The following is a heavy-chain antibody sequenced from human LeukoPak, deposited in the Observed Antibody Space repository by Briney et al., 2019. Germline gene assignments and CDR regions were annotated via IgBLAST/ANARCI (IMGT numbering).Heavy chain of an antibody. CDR3: ARRYDYVWGSFGYFDL. V-gene: IGHV4-38-2*02. J-gene: IGHJ2*01. CDR2: IYYSGST. CDR1: GYSISSGYY. D-gene: IGHD3-16*01. Sequence: PSETLSLTCIVSGYSISSGYYWGWIRQPPGKGLEWIGYIYYSGSTNYNPSLKSRVTLSVDTSKNQFSLKLSSVTAADTAVYYCARRYDYVWGSFGYFDLWGRGTQVTVSS.